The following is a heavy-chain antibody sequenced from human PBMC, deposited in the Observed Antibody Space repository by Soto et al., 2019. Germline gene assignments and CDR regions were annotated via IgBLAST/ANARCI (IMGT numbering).Heavy chain of an antibody. Sequence: PGGSLRLSCAASGFTFSSYGMHWVRQAPGKGLEWVAVIWYDGSNKYYADSVKGRFTISRDNSKNTLYLQMNSLRAEDTAVYYCARDAVAGPFNLNWFDPWGQGTLVTVSS. CDR3: ARDAVAGPFNLNWFDP. V-gene: IGHV3-33*01. J-gene: IGHJ5*02. CDR2: IWYDGSNK. CDR1: GFTFSSYG. D-gene: IGHD6-19*01.